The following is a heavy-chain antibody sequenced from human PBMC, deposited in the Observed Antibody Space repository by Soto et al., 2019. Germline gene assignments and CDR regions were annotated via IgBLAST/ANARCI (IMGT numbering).Heavy chain of an antibody. Sequence: QVQLVQSGAEVKKPGSSVKVSCKASGGTFSNYPISWVQQAPGQGLKWMGGIIPIFGTVNYAQKFQGRVTITADESTSTAYLELSSLRSEDTAVYYCSRGNHRWLQLWYFDLWGRGTLVTVSS. V-gene: IGHV1-69*12. J-gene: IGHJ2*01. CDR2: IIPIFGTV. CDR1: GGTFSNYP. D-gene: IGHD5-12*01. CDR3: SRGNHRWLQLWYFDL.